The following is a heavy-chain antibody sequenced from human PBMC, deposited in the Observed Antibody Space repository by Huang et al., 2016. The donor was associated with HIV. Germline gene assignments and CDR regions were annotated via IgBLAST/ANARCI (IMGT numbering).Heavy chain of an antibody. V-gene: IGHV3-30*18. CDR1: GFTFSNYG. D-gene: IGHD5-12*01. J-gene: IGHJ4*02. CDR2: ISYDGSYQ. Sequence: QVQLVESGGGVVQPGRSLRLSCAASGFTFSNYGVHWVRQAPGKGLEWVAAISYDGSYQYYSGSVKGRFTISRDDSQNTLYLQMSSLRAEDTAVYFCAKDREDSAYQLDYWGQGTRVTVSS. CDR3: AKDREDSAYQLDY.